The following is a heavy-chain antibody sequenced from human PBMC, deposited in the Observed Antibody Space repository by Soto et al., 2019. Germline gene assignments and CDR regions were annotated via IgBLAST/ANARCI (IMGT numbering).Heavy chain of an antibody. V-gene: IGHV3-74*02. CDR1: GFTFSSYG. CDR3: TRGSQAAFDV. CDR2: INSDGSST. Sequence: VQLVESGGGVVQPGRSLRLSCAASGFTFSSYGMHWVRQAPGKGLEWVSRINSDGSSTTYADSVEGRFTISRDNAKNTLYLQMNSLRAEDTAVYYCTRGSQAAFDVWGQGTMVTVSS. J-gene: IGHJ3*01.